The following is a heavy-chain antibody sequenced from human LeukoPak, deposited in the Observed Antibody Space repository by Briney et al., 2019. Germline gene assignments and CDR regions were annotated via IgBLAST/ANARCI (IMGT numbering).Heavy chain of an antibody. CDR1: GFTFSTYW. CDR2: ISYDGDHK. CDR3: ARDGPIDSSY. Sequence: PGGSLRLSCAASGFTFSTYWMTWVRQAPGKGLEWVATISYDGDHKYYADSLKGRFTISRDNSKSTLYLQMNSLRAEDTAVYYCARDGPIDSSYWGQGTLVTVSS. D-gene: IGHD3-22*01. J-gene: IGHJ4*02. V-gene: IGHV3-30-3*01.